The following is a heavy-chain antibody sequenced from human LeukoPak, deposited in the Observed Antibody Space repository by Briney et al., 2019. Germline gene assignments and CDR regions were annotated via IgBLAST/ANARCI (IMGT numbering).Heavy chain of an antibody. V-gene: IGHV4-4*07. Sequence: SETLSLTCTVSGGSISSYYWSWIRQPAGKGLEWIGRIYTSGSTNYNPSLKSRVTMPVDTSKNQFSLKLSSVTAADTAVYYCARDVGAGRDGYNDAFDIWGQGTMVTVSS. CDR3: ARDVGAGRDGYNDAFDI. CDR1: GGSISSYY. J-gene: IGHJ3*02. CDR2: IYTSGST. D-gene: IGHD5-24*01.